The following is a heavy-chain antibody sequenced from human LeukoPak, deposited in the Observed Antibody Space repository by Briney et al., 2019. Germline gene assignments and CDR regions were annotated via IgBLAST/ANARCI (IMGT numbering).Heavy chain of an antibody. Sequence: ASVKVSCKSSGYTFTGYYMRWVRQAPGQGLEWMGCINPNSGGTNYAQKFQGRVTMTRDTSISTAYMELSRLRSDDTAVYYCARDIVMVTYWFDPWGQGTLVTVSS. CDR2: INPNSGGT. D-gene: IGHD5-18*01. CDR1: GYTFTGYY. CDR3: ARDIVMVTYWFDP. V-gene: IGHV1-2*02. J-gene: IGHJ5*02.